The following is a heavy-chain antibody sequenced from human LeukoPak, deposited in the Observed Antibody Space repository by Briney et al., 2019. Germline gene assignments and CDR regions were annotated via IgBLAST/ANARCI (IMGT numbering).Heavy chain of an antibody. V-gene: IGHV3-48*03. CDR1: GFTFSSYE. J-gene: IGHJ4*02. Sequence: PGGSLTLSCAASGFTFSSYEMNWVRQAPRKGLEWVSYISNSDSTIYYADSVKGRFTISRDNAQNSLYLKMNSLRAEDTAVYYCARVSHSGSYYGTYYFDYWGQGTLVTVSS. CDR3: ARVSHSGSYYGTYYFDY. D-gene: IGHD1-26*01. CDR2: ISNSDSTI.